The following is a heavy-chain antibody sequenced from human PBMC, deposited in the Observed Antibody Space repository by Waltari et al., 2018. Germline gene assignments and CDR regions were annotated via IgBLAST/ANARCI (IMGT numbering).Heavy chain of an antibody. CDR1: GYTFTGYY. J-gene: IGHJ4*02. D-gene: IGHD6-13*01. CDR3: ASGTNSRPFDY. Sequence: QVQLVQSGAEVKKPGASVKVSCKASGYTFTGYYMHWVRQAPGQGREWMGWINPNRGGTDYAQNFQGRVTMTRDTSISTAYMELSRLTSDDTAVYYCASGTNSRPFDYWGQGTLVTVSS. CDR2: INPNRGGT. V-gene: IGHV1-2*02.